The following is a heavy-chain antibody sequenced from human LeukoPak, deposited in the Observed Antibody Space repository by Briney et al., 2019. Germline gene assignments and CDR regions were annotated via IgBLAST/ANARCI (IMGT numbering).Heavy chain of an antibody. CDR1: GGSISSYY. J-gene: IGHJ4*02. CDR3: ARDHGTTVVTWFDY. Sequence: SETLSLTCTVSGGSISSYYWSWIRQPPGKGMEYIGHIYYSGSTDYNPSLKSRVTISVDRSKNQFSLKLSSVTAADTAVYYCARDHGTTVVTWFDYWGQGTLVTVSS. CDR2: IYYSGST. V-gene: IGHV4-59*12. D-gene: IGHD4-23*01.